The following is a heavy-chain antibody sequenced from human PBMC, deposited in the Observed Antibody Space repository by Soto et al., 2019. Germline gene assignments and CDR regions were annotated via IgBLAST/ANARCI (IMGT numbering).Heavy chain of an antibody. CDR1: GGSISSGGYY. CDR2: IYYSGST. Sequence: PSETLSLTCTVSGGSISSGGYYWSWIRQHPGKGLEWIGYIYYSGSTYYNPSLKSRVTISVDTSKNQFSLRLSSVTAADTAIYYCARRVVTPEHYYYYYYMDVWGKGTTVTVSS. J-gene: IGHJ6*03. V-gene: IGHV4-31*03. CDR3: ARRVVTPEHYYYYYYMDV. D-gene: IGHD2-2*01.